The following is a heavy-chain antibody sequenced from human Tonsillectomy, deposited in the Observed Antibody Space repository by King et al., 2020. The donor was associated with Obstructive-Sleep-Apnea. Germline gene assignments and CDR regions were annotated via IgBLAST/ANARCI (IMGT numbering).Heavy chain of an antibody. J-gene: IGHJ3*02. D-gene: IGHD5-18*01. CDR3: ARTLKWADTPLDDAFDI. Sequence: QLVQSGAEVKKPGESLRISCKGSGYTFTNYWINWVRQMPGKGLYWMGRTDPSDSYTNYSPSLQGHVTISADKSISTAYLQWSSLKASDTAMYYCARTLKWADTPLDDAFDIWGQGRMVTVSS. CDR2: TDPSDSYT. V-gene: IGHV5-10-1*01. CDR1: GYTFTNYW.